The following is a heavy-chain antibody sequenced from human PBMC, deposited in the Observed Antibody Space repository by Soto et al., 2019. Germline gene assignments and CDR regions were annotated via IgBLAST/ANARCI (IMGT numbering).Heavy chain of an antibody. J-gene: IGHJ6*02. D-gene: IGHD2-21*02. CDR2: IIPIFGTA. V-gene: IGHV1-69*01. CDR3: ARPVYCGGDCYSGPSYYYGMDV. CDR1: GGTFSSYA. Sequence: QVQLVQSGAEVKKPGSSVKVSCTASGGTFSSYAISWVRQAPGQGLEWMGGIIPIFGTANYAQKFQGRVTITADESMSTAYMELSSLRSEDTAVYYCARPVYCGGDCYSGPSYYYGMDVWGQGTTVTVSS.